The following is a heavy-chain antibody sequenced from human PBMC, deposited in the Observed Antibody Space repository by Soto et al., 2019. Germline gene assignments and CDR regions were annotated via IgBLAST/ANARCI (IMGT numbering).Heavy chain of an antibody. CDR2: INPNSGGT. J-gene: IGHJ4*02. Sequence: ASVKVSCKASGYTFTGYYMHWVRQAPGQGLEWMGWINPNSGGTNYAQKFQGRVTMTRDTSISTAYMELSRLRSDDTAVYYCARLLALYSSGYSGLPPPDYWGQGTLVTVSS. D-gene: IGHD3-22*01. CDR1: GYTFTGYY. CDR3: ARLLALYSSGYSGLPPPDY. V-gene: IGHV1-2*02.